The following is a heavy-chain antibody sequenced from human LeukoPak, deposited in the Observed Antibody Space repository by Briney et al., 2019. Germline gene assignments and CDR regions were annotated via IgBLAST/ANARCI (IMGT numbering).Heavy chain of an antibody. CDR3: ARSSGYYLVDY. D-gene: IGHD3-22*01. J-gene: IGHJ4*02. Sequence: SETLSLTCTVSGGSISSYYWSWIRQPPGKGLEWIGYIYYSGSTNYNPSLKSRVTISVDTSKNPSSLKLSSVTAADTAVYYCARSSGYYLVDYWGQGTLVTVSS. V-gene: IGHV4-59*08. CDR2: IYYSGST. CDR1: GGSISSYY.